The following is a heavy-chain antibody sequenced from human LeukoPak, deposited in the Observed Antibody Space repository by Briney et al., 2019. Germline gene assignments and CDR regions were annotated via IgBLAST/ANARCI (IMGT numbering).Heavy chain of an antibody. CDR2: IYSGGST. CDR3: ARALTVRGDLNFDY. CDR1: GFTVSSNY. Sequence: GGSLRLSCAASGFTVSSNYMSWVRQAPGKGLEWVSVIYSGGSTYYADSVKGRFTISRDNSKNTLYLQMNSLRVEDTAVYYCARALTVRGDLNFDYWGQGTLVTVSS. J-gene: IGHJ4*02. D-gene: IGHD3-10*01. V-gene: IGHV3-53*01.